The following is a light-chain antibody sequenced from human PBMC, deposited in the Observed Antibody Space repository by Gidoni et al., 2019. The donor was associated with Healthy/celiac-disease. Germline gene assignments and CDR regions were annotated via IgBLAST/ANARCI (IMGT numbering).Light chain of an antibody. Sequence: EIVLTQSPGTLSLSPGERATLSCRASQSVSSSYLAWYQQKPGQAPRLLIYGASSRATGIPDRFSGSGSGTDFTLTISRLEPEDFAVYYCQQYGSSPLVTFXPXTKVDIE. J-gene: IGKJ3*01. V-gene: IGKV3-20*01. CDR1: QSVSSSY. CDR3: QQYGSSPLVT. CDR2: GAS.